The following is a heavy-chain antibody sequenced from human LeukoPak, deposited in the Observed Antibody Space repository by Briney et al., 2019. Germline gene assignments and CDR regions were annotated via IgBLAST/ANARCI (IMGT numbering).Heavy chain of an antibody. Sequence: PGRSLRLSCAASGYTFTSYYMHWVRQAPGQGLEWMGIINPSGGSTSYAQKFQGRVTMTRDTSTSTVYMELSSLRSEDTAVYYCARDGAVSDSSGSISIDYWGQGTLVTVSS. V-gene: IGHV1-46*01. CDR3: ARDGAVSDSSGSISIDY. CDR1: GYTFTSYY. J-gene: IGHJ4*02. D-gene: IGHD3-22*01. CDR2: INPSGGST.